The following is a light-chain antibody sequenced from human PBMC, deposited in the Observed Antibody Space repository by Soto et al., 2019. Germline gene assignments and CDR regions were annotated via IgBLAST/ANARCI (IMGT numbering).Light chain of an antibody. CDR1: QSITSNY. J-gene: IGKJ2*01. V-gene: IGKV3-20*01. CDR3: QQYGRSPYT. CDR2: AVS. Sequence: EIVLTQSPGTLSLSPGERATLSCRASQSITSNYLACYQQKPGQAPRLLVYAVSGRPNGIPDRFSGSGSGTDFTLTRRRLEPEDFAQYYCQQYGRSPYTFGQGTQLEIK.